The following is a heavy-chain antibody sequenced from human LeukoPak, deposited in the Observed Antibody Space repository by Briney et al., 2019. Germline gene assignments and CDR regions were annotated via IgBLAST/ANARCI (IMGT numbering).Heavy chain of an antibody. CDR3: VRESAYDSGWVTRWFDP. V-gene: IGHV4-59*12. CDR1: GGSISSYY. D-gene: IGHD6-19*01. J-gene: IGHJ5*02. Sequence: SETLSLTCTVSGGSISSYYWSWIRQPPGKGLEWIGYIYYSGSTNYNPSLKSRVTISVDTSKNQFSLQLNSVTPEDTAVYYCVRESAYDSGWVTRWFDPWGQGTLVTVSS. CDR2: IYYSGST.